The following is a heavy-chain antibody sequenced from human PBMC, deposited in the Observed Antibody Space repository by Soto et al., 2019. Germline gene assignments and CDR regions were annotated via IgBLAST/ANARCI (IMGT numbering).Heavy chain of an antibody. V-gene: IGHV1-2*02. D-gene: IGHD5-12*01. CDR3: ARVFQAVSGYDPLDAFDI. Sequence: GASVKVSCKASGYTVTGYYMHWVRQAPGQGLEWMGWINPNSGGTNYAQKFQGRVTMTRDTSISTAYMELSRLRSDDTAVYYCARVFQAVSGYDPLDAFDIWGQGTMVTVSS. CDR2: INPNSGGT. J-gene: IGHJ3*02. CDR1: GYTVTGYY.